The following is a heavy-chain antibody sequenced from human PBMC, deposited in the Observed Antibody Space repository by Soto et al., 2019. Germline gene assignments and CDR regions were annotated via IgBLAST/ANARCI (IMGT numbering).Heavy chain of an antibody. J-gene: IGHJ4*02. CDR3: ARGTRGYSGYDSVNYFDY. D-gene: IGHD5-12*01. Sequence: ASVKVSCKVSGYTLTELSMHWVRQAPGKGLEWMGSFDPEDGETIYAQKFQGRVTMTRDTSTSTVYMELSSLRSEDAAVYYCARGTRGYSGYDSVNYFDYWGQGTLVTVSS. CDR1: GYTLTELS. V-gene: IGHV1-24*01. CDR2: FDPEDGET.